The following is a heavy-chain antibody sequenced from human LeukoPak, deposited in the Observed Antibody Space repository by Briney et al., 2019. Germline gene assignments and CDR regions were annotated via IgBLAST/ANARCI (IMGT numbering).Heavy chain of an antibody. J-gene: IGHJ6*02. CDR3: ARGGTVRNGMDV. D-gene: IGHD4-4*01. Sequence: SGTLSLTCTVSGGSISSYYWSWIRQPPGKGLEWIGYIYYSGSTNYNPSLKSRVTISVDTSRNQFSLRLSSATAADTALYYCARGGTVRNGMDVWGQGTTVTVSS. V-gene: IGHV4-59*01. CDR1: GGSISSYY. CDR2: IYYSGST.